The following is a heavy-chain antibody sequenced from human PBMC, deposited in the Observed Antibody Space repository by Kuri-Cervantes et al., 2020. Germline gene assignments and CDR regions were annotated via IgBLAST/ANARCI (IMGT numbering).Heavy chain of an antibody. D-gene: IGHD3-22*01. CDR1: GGSISSYY. V-gene: IGHV4-59*08. CDR3: ARVFRSGYYYLYAFDI. J-gene: IGHJ3*02. CDR2: IHYSGST. Sequence: SETLSLTCTVSGGSISSYYWSWIRQPPGKGLEWIGYIHYSGSTNYNPSLKSRVTISVDTSKNQFSLKLSSVTAADTAVYYCARVFRSGYYYLYAFDIWGQGTMVTVSS.